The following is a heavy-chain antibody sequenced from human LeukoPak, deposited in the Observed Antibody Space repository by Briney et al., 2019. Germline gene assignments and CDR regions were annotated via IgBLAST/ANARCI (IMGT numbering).Heavy chain of an antibody. CDR1: GFTFSTYA. CDR3: ARDRLRITGTGTLGY. CDR2: ISGSGGNT. D-gene: IGHD1-20*01. J-gene: IGHJ4*02. V-gene: IGHV3-23*01. Sequence: GGSLRLSCAASGFTFSTYAMNWVRQAPGKGLEWVSIISGSGGNTFYADSVKGRFTISRDNSKNTLYLQMNSLRAEDTAVYYCARDRLRITGTGTLGYWGQGTLVTVSS.